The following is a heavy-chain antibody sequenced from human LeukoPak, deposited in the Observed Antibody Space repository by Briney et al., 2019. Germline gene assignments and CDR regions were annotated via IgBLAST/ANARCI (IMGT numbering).Heavy chain of an antibody. Sequence: SETLSLTCAVYGGSFSGYYWSWIRQPPGKGLEWIGEINHSENTNYNPSLKSRVTISVDTSKNQFSLKLSSVTAADTAVYYCAQENSWSFDPWGQGTLVTVSS. CDR2: INHSENT. D-gene: IGHD6-13*01. CDR1: GGSFSGYY. V-gene: IGHV4-34*01. J-gene: IGHJ5*02. CDR3: AQENSWSFDP.